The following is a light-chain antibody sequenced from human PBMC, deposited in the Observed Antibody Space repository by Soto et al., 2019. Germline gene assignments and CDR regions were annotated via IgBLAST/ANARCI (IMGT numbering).Light chain of an antibody. Sequence: DIQMTQCPSSLSASVGDRVTLTCRASQSISASLAWYQQKPGKPPILLIYAASSLQSGVPSRFSGSGSGTDFTLTISSLQPEDFATYYCQQSYSTSWTFGQGAKVDIK. J-gene: IGKJ1*01. CDR1: QSISAS. CDR3: QQSYSTSWT. CDR2: AAS. V-gene: IGKV1-39*01.